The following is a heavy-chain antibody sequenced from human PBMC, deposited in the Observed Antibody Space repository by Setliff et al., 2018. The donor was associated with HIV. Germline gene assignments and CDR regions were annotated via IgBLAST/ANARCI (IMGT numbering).Heavy chain of an antibody. D-gene: IGHD2-8*01. CDR2: ITHDGSSK. J-gene: IGHJ5*02. CDR1: GFTFSSYT. CDR3: AKSNANWFDL. V-gene: IGHV3-30*07. Sequence: GGSLRLSCAASGFTFSSYTMHWVRQAPGKGLEWVAVITHDGSSKYYADSVKGRFTISRDNSKNTQYLQMNSPRAEDTAMYYCAKSNANWFDLWGQGTLVTVSS.